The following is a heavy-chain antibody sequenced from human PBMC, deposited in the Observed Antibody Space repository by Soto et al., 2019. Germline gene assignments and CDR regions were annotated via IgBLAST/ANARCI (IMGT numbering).Heavy chain of an antibody. CDR3: EREHSSSSPEPDY. Sequence: GGSLRLSCAASGFTFSSYAMHWVRQAPGKGLEWVAVISYDGSNKYYADSVKGRFTISRDNSKNTLYLQMNSLRAEDKAVYYCEREHSSSSPEPDYWGQGTLVTVSS. J-gene: IGHJ4*02. V-gene: IGHV3-30-3*01. CDR1: GFTFSSYA. D-gene: IGHD6-13*01. CDR2: ISYDGSNK.